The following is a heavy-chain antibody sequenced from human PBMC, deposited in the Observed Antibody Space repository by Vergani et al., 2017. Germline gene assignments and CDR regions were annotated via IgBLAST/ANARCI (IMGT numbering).Heavy chain of an antibody. V-gene: IGHV7-4-1*02. CDR2: INTNTGNP. D-gene: IGHD5-24*01. Sequence: QVQLVQSGAEVKKPGSSVKVSCKASGGTFSSFAISWVRQAPGQGLEYMGWINTNTGNPTYAQGFTGRFVFSLDTSVSTAYLQISSLKAEDTAVYYCARGSSSGGYNYASRYWGQGTLVTVSS. J-gene: IGHJ4*02. CDR3: ARGSSSGGYNYASRY. CDR1: GGTFSSFA.